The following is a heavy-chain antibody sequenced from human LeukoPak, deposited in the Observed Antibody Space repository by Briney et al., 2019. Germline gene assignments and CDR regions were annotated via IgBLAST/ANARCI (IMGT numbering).Heavy chain of an antibody. Sequence: PSETLCLTCTVSGGSISSGSYCWSWIRQPAGKGLEWIGRIYTSGSTNYNPSLKSRVTISVDTSNNQFSLKLSSVTAADTAVYYCARGHSHCSSTSCYVYYYYYYMDVWGKGTTVAVSS. CDR1: GGSISSGSYC. CDR3: ARGHSHCSSTSCYVYYYYYYMDV. J-gene: IGHJ6*03. CDR2: IYTSGST. V-gene: IGHV4-61*02. D-gene: IGHD2-2*01.